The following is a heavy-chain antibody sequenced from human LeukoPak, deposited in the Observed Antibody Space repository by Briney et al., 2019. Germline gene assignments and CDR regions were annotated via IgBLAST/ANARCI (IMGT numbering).Heavy chain of an antibody. CDR2: IRSKAYGGTT. CDR1: GFTFSSYA. Sequence: PGRSLRLSCAASGFTFSSYAMHWVRQAPGKGLEWVGFIRSKAYGGTTEYAASVKGRFTISRDDSKSIAYLQMNSLKTEDTAVYYCTSRTWLKFDYWGQGTLVTVSS. J-gene: IGHJ4*02. V-gene: IGHV3-49*04. CDR3: TSRTWLKFDY. D-gene: IGHD6-19*01.